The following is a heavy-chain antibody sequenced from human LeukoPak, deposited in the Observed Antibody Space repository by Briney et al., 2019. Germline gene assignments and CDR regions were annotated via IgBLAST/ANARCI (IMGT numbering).Heavy chain of an antibody. V-gene: IGHV3-7*04. CDR3: ARGITVIRVVFSLDY. CDR2: IKQDGSEK. CDR1: GFTFSSYW. Sequence: PGGSLRLACAASGFTFSSYWMTWVHQAPGKGLEWVANIKQDGSEKYYVDSVKGRFTISRDSAENSLYLQMNSLRAEDTAVYYCARGITVIRVVFSLDYWGQGTLVTVSS. D-gene: IGHD3-10*01. J-gene: IGHJ4*02.